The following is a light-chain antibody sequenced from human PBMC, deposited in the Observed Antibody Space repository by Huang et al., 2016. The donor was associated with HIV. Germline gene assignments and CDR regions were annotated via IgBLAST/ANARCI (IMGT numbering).Light chain of an antibody. J-gene: IGKJ1*01. CDR3: QQSNISPWT. V-gene: IGKV1-39*01. CDR2: VAS. Sequence: DIQMTQSPSSLSASVGDRVTITCRASQTIGNYLNWYQQKPGKAPKHLMYVASDLQSGVPSRFSGRGSGTDFTLTISSLQPEDSATYYCQQSNISPWTFGQGTRVEIK. CDR1: QTIGNY.